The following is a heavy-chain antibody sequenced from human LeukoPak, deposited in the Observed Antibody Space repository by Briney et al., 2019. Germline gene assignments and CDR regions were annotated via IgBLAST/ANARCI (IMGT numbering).Heavy chain of an antibody. D-gene: IGHD6-19*01. Sequence: PSETLSLTCTVSGGSISSSSYHWGWIRQPPGKGLEWIGSIYYSGSTYYNPSLKSRVTISVDTSKNQFSLKLSSVTAADTAVYYCARPTMAGTTVDYWGQGTLVTVSS. CDR3: ARPTMAGTTVDY. J-gene: IGHJ4*02. CDR2: IYYSGST. V-gene: IGHV4-39*01. CDR1: GGSISSSSYH.